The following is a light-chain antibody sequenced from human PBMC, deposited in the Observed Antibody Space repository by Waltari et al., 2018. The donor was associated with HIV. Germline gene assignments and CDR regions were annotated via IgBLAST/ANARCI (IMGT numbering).Light chain of an antibody. CDR3: CSYTGTYTRYV. CDR2: DVD. CDR1: SSDVGSYKY. V-gene: IGLV2-11*01. J-gene: IGLJ1*01. Sequence: QSALTQPRSVSGSPGQSVTISCTGTSSDVGSYKYVSWSQLRPGKAPKLIIHDVDKRPSGVPDRFSGSKSGNTASLTSSGLQAEDEADYYCCSYTGTYTRYVFGTGAKVTVL.